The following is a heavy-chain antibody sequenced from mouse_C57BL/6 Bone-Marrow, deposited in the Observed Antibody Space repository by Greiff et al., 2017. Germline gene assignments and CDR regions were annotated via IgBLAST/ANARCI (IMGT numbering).Heavy chain of an antibody. CDR1: GYTFTSYW. V-gene: IGHV1-52*01. J-gene: IGHJ1*03. CDR2: IDPSASDT. D-gene: IGHD1-1*01. CDR3: AKWDAGSSYGYFAV. Sequence: VQLQQPGAELVRPGSSVKLSCKASGYTFTSYWMHWVKQRPIQGLEWIGNIDPSASDTPYNHKFKDKATLTVDKSSTPAYMQLRSLASQASAVYYGAKWDAGSSYGYFAVWGTGTLVTVSA.